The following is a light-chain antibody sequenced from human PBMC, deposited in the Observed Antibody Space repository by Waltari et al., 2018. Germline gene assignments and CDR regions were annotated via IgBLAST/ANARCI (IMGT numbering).Light chain of an antibody. Sequence: QSALTQPASVSGSPGQSINISCTGTSSDVGASNYVSWYQQHPGKAPKLMIYDVTKRPSGVSGRFSGSKSGNTASLTISGLQAEDEADYYCSSYISGVTLYVFGTGTKVTVL. CDR1: SSDVGASNY. V-gene: IGLV2-14*03. J-gene: IGLJ1*01. CDR3: SSYISGVTLYV. CDR2: DVT.